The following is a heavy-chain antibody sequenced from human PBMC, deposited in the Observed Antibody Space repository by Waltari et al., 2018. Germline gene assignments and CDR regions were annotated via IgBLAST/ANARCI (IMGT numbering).Heavy chain of an antibody. J-gene: IGHJ4*02. CDR3: ASHVGGDYDFWSGYYTGIGLGFGY. V-gene: IGHV4-59*01. Sequence: QVQLQESGPGLVKPSETLSLTCTVSGGSISSYYWSWIRPPPGKGLAWIGYIYYSGSTNYNPSLKSRVTISGDTSKNQFSLKLSSVTAADTAVYYCASHVGGDYDFWSGYYTGIGLGFGYWGQGTLVTVSS. D-gene: IGHD3-3*01. CDR1: GGSISSYY. CDR2: IYYSGST.